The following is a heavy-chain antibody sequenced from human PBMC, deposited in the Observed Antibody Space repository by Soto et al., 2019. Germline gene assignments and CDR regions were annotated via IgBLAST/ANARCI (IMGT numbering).Heavy chain of an antibody. J-gene: IGHJ4*01. CDR1: GFTFSSYA. Sequence: EVQLLESGGGLVQPGGSLRLSCTASGFTFSSYAMSWVRQAPGKELEWVSTISGNSGKTNYAESVKGRFSISRDNSKNTVHLQLDSLRAEDTAAYFCAKLGFVLMELYYFHQWGHGTLVTVSS. CDR2: ISGNSGKT. V-gene: IGHV3-23*01. D-gene: IGHD2-8*01. CDR3: AKLGFVLMELYYFHQ.